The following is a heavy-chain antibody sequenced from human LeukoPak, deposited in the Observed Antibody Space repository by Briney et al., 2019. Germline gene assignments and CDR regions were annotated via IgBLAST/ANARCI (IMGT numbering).Heavy chain of an antibody. D-gene: IGHD6-19*01. J-gene: IGHJ3*02. CDR3: ARHSSGWWDAFDI. CDR1: GFTFSSYW. V-gene: IGHV3-7*05. CDR2: INQEGSQK. Sequence: GGSLRLSCAVSGFTFSSYWMSWVRQAPGKGLEWVANINQEGSQKYYVDSVKGRLTISRDNARNSLHLQMNSLRAEDTAVYYCARHSSGWWDAFDIWGQGTMVTVSS.